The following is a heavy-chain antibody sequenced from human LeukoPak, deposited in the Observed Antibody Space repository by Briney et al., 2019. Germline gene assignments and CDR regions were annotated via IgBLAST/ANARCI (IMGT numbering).Heavy chain of an antibody. CDR1: GGTFSSYV. Sequence: ASVKVSCKASGGTFSSYVISWVRQAPGQGLEWMGGIITIFGTTNYAQKFQGRVTITADKSTSTAYMELSSLRSEDTAVYYCARVQEWERPYGYAFDMWGQGTMVTVSS. V-gene: IGHV1-69*06. D-gene: IGHD1-26*01. CDR2: IITIFGTT. J-gene: IGHJ3*02. CDR3: ARVQEWERPYGYAFDM.